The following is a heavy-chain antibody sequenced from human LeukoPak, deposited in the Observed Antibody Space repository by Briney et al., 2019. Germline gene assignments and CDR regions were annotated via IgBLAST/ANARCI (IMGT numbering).Heavy chain of an antibody. CDR1: GFTFSSYS. CDR2: ISISSSTI. CDR3: ARMAREVADY. V-gene: IGHV3-48*02. J-gene: IGHJ4*02. Sequence: PGGSLRLSCGSSGFTFSSYSMNGVRQARGKGLEGGSYISISSSTIYYADSVKGRFTISRDNAKNSMYLQMNSLRDEATAVYYCARMAREVADYWGQGTLVTVSS. D-gene: IGHD5-24*01.